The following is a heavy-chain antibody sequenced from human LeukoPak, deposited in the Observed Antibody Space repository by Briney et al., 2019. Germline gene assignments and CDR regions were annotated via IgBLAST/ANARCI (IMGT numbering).Heavy chain of an antibody. CDR1: GFTFSSYG. CDR2: ISGSGGST. CDR3: AKDLMHSGSYFGGWFDP. Sequence: GGSLRLSCAASGFTFSSYGMSWVRQAPGKGLEWVSAISGSGGSTYYADSVKGRFTIPRDNSKNTLYLQMNSLRAEDTAVYYCAKDLMHSGSYFGGWFDPWGQGTLVTVSS. J-gene: IGHJ5*02. V-gene: IGHV3-23*01. D-gene: IGHD1-26*01.